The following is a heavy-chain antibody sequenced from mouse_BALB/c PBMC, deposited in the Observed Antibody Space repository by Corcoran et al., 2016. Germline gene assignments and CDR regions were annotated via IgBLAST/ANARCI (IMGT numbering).Heavy chain of an antibody. Sequence: QVTLKESGPGILQPSQTLSLTCSFSGFSLSTSGMGVSWIRQPSGKGLEWLAHIYWDDDKRYNPSLKSRLTISKDTSSNQVFLKITSVDTADTATYYCARNPSDYYGSSGFAYWGQGTLVTVSA. CDR2: IYWDDDK. J-gene: IGHJ3*01. CDR3: ARNPSDYYGSSGFAY. V-gene: IGHV8-12*01. CDR1: GFSLSTSGMG. D-gene: IGHD1-1*01.